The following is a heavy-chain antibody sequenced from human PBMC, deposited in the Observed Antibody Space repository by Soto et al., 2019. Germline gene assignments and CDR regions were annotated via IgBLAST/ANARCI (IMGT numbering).Heavy chain of an antibody. J-gene: IGHJ4*02. CDR3: ARDLSGSGGKDDY. V-gene: IGHV1-69*13. D-gene: IGHD2-15*01. Sequence: SVKVSCKASGGTFSSYAISWVRQAPGQGLEWMGGIIPIFGTANYAQKFQGRVTITADESTSTAYMELSSLRSEDTAVYYCARDLSGSGGKDDYWGEGTRVTVSS. CDR1: GGTFSSYA. CDR2: IIPIFGTA.